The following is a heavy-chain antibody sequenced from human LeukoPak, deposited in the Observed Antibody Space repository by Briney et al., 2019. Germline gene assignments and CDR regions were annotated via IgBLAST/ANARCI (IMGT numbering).Heavy chain of an antibody. CDR3: ARDYGDYFDY. J-gene: IGHJ4*02. D-gene: IGHD4-17*01. V-gene: IGHV6-1*01. Sequence: PSQTLSLTCAISGDSVSSNSAAWNWITQSPSRGLEWLGRTYYRSKWYNDYAVSVKSRITINPDTSKNQFSLQLSSVAAADTAVYYCARDYGDYFDYWGQGTLVTVS. CDR1: GDSVSSNSAA. CDR2: TYYRSKWYN.